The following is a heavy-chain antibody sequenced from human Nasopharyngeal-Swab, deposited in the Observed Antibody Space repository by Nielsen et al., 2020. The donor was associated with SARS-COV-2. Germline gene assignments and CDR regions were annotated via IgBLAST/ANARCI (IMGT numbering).Heavy chain of an antibody. V-gene: IGHV1-8*01. CDR3: ARALTVDTAMVIYYYYYYGMGV. D-gene: IGHD5-18*01. Sequence: WVRQAPGQGLEWMGWMNPNSGNTGYAQKFQGRVTMTRNTSISTAYMELSSLRSEDTAVYYCARALTVDTAMVIYYYYYYGMGVWGQGTTVTVSS. J-gene: IGHJ6*02. CDR2: MNPNSGNT.